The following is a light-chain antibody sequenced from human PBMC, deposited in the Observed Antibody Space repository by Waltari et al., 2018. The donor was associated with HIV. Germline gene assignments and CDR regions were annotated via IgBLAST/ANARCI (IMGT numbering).Light chain of an antibody. Sequence: QSVLTQPPSASGSPGQRGTISCFGSTSNIGTNHVYWYQQLPGAAPRLLIYKNSQRPSGVPDRFSGSTSGTSASLAISGLRSEEEAEYYCATWDDSLSGRWVFGGGTKLTVL. CDR2: KNS. J-gene: IGLJ3*02. CDR1: TSNIGTNH. CDR3: ATWDDSLSGRWV. V-gene: IGLV1-47*01.